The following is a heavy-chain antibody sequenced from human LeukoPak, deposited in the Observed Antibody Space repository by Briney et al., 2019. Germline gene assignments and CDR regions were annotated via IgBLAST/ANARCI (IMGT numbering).Heavy chain of an antibody. CDR1: GFTFSSHW. D-gene: IGHD4-11*01. Sequence: PGGSLRLSCAASGFTFSSHWMSWVRKAPGKGLEWVANIKQDGSEKYYVDSVKGRFTISRDNAKNSLYLQMNSLRAEDTAVYYCASSSNYRASFWFDPWGQGTPVTVSS. CDR3: ASSSNYRASFWFDP. V-gene: IGHV3-7*01. CDR2: IKQDGSEK. J-gene: IGHJ5*02.